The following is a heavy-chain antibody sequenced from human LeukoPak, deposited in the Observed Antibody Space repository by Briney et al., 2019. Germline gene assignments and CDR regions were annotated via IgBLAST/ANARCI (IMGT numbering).Heavy chain of an antibody. CDR1: GGSISSSSYY. D-gene: IGHD3-10*01. Sequence: PSETLSLTCTVSGGSISSSSYYWGWIRQPPGKGLEWIGSIYYSGSTYYNPSLKSRVTISVDTSKNQFSLKLSSVTAADTAVYYCASIVPSYYYGSGSRRALNYFDYWGQGTLVTVSS. J-gene: IGHJ4*02. V-gene: IGHV4-39*01. CDR2: IYYSGST. CDR3: ASIVPSYYYGSGSRRALNYFDY.